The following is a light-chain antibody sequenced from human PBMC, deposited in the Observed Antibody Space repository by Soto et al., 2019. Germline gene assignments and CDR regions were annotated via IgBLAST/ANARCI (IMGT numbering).Light chain of an antibody. V-gene: IGLV3-1*01. CDR3: QAGDSFVV. J-gene: IGLJ2*01. Sequence: SYELTQPPSVSVSPGQTASITCSGDKLGDKYACWYQQKPGQSPVLVIYQDSKRPSGIPERFSGSNSGNTATLTISGTQAMDEADYYCQAGDSFVVFGGGTKLTV. CDR2: QDS. CDR1: KLGDKY.